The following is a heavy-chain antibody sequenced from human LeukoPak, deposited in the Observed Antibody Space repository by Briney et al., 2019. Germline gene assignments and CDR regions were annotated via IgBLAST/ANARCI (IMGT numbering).Heavy chain of an antibody. D-gene: IGHD5-24*01. J-gene: IGHJ6*03. CDR1: GYTFTSYD. CDR3: ARGPEMATIPNYYMDV. V-gene: IGHV1-8*03. CDR2: MNPNSGNT. Sequence: ASVKVSCKASGYTFTSYDINWVRQATGQGLEWMGWMNPNSGNTGYAQKFQGRVTITRNTSISTAYMELSSLRSEDTAVYYCARGPEMATIPNYYMDVWGKGTTVTVSS.